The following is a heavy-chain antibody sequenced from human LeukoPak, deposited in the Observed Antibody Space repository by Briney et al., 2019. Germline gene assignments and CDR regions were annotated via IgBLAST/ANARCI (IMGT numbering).Heavy chain of an antibody. J-gene: IGHJ4*02. CDR1: GFTFTNYA. CDR2: ISATRGNT. CDR3: AKDRRGGFIVVVLEN. Sequence: GGSLRLSCVASGFTFTNYAMSWVRQPPGKGLEWVSAISATRGNTYYADSVQGRFSISRDNSKNTLYLQMNSLRAEDTAVYYCAKDRRGGFIVVVLENWGQGILVTVSS. D-gene: IGHD2-15*01. V-gene: IGHV3-23*01.